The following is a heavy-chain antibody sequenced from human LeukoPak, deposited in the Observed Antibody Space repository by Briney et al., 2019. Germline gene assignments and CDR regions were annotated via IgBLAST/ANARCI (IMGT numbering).Heavy chain of an antibody. CDR1: GFTVSDYS. Sequence: GGSLRLSCAASGFTVSDYSMNWIRQAPGKGLEWVSNISSSGSTRYNGDSVKGRFTISRDNAKNSLYLQMNSLRAEDTAVYYCARDLGLYDYGGNIGFWGQGTLVTVSS. V-gene: IGHV3-11*04. CDR3: ARDLGLYDYGGNIGF. D-gene: IGHD4-23*01. J-gene: IGHJ4*02. CDR2: ISSSGSTR.